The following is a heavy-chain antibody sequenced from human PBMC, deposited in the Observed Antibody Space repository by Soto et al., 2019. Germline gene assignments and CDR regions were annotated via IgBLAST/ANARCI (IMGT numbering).Heavy chain of an antibody. D-gene: IGHD6-13*01. J-gene: IGHJ6*02. V-gene: IGHV4-59*01. CDR1: GASISSYY. Sequence: NPSETLSLTCTVSGASISSYYWSWIRQPPGKGLEWIGYIYYSGSTNYNPSLKSRVTISVETSKNQFSLKLSSVTAADTAVYYCARVGGSSWWDYYYYGMDVWGQGTTVTVSS. CDR3: ARVGGSSWWDYYYYGMDV. CDR2: IYYSGST.